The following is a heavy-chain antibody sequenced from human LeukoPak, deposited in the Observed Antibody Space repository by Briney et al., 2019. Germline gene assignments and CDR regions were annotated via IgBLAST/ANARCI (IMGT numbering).Heavy chain of an antibody. Sequence: GASVKVSCKASGGTFRNYAINWVRQAPGQGLEWMGRIIPMFGTANYAQKFQGRVTITADKSTSTAYMELGSLKSEDTAVYYCAREGSKNYYYYYYMDVWGKGTTVTVSS. V-gene: IGHV1-69*06. CDR2: IIPMFGTA. CDR3: AREGSKNYYYYYYMDV. CDR1: GGTFRNYA. D-gene: IGHD4-11*01. J-gene: IGHJ6*03.